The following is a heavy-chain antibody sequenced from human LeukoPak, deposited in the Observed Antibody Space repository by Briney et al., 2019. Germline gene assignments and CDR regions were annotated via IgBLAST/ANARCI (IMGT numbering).Heavy chain of an antibody. CDR2: INHSGST. V-gene: IGHV4-34*01. D-gene: IGHD5-18*01. Sequence: SGTLSLTCAVYGGSFSGYYWSWIRQPPGKGLEWIGEINHSGSTNYNPSLKSRVTISVDTSKNQFSLKLSSVTAADTAVYYCARGQLWISKDYYYYYYMDVWGKGTTVTVSS. CDR3: ARGQLWISKDYYYYYYMDV. J-gene: IGHJ6*03. CDR1: GGSFSGYY.